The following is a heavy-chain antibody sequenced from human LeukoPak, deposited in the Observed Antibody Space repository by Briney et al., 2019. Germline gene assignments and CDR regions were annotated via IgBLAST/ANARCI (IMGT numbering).Heavy chain of an antibody. J-gene: IGHJ4*02. CDR3: AVIAARRGDY. CDR1: GGSISSSSYY. CDR2: IYYSGST. V-gene: IGHV4-39*01. D-gene: IGHD6-6*01. Sequence: PSETLSLTCTVSGGSISSSSYYWGWIRQPPGKGLEWIRSIYYSGSTYYNPSLKSRVTISVDTSKNQFSLKLSSVTAADTAVYYCAVIAARRGDYWGQGTLVTVSS.